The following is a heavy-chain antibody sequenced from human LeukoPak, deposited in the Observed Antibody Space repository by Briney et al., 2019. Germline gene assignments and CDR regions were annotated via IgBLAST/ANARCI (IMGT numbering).Heavy chain of an antibody. V-gene: IGHV3-21*01. D-gene: IGHD6-6*01. Sequence: KPGGSLRLSCSASGFTFSNYEMNWVRQAPGKGLEWVSSITSSSSYIYYADSVKGRFTISRDNAKNSLYLQMNSLRAEDTAVYYCARSYSCSRGTFDYWGQGTLVTVSS. J-gene: IGHJ4*02. CDR3: ARSYSCSRGTFDY. CDR1: GFTFSNYE. CDR2: ITSSSSYI.